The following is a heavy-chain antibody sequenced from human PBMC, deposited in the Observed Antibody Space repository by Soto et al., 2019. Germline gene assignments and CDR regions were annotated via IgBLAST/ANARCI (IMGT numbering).Heavy chain of an antibody. V-gene: IGHV3-30*03. J-gene: IGHJ4*02. CDR2: ISDDGVSK. CDR1: GFTFSNYG. Sequence: AVGSLRLSCAASGFTFSNYGMHWVRQAPGKGLEWVAAISDDGVSKYYADSVQGRFTISRDNSESAVFLQMNSLRPDDTALYFCARAYYFGSGTSYTLYYWGQGTQVTVSS. D-gene: IGHD3-10*01. CDR3: ARAYYFGSGTSYTLYY.